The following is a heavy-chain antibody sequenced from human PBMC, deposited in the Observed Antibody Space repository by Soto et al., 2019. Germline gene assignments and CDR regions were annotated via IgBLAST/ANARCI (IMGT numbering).Heavy chain of an antibody. D-gene: IGHD6-13*01. CDR3: ASRLSSSWYNFGFGFDP. V-gene: IGHV4-34*01. CDR2: INHSGST. CDR1: CRSFGVYS. J-gene: IGHJ5*02. Sequence: PVTQSHSCDDYCRSFGVYSWSWIRQPRGQGPEWIGEINHSGSTNYNPALKSRVTISVDTSKNQFSLKLSSVTAADTAVYYCASRLSSSWYNFGFGFDPWGQGTLVTGS.